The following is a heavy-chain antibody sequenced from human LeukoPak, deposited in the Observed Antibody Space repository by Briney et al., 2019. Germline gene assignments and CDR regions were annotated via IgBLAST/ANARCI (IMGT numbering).Heavy chain of an antibody. J-gene: IGHJ4*02. CDR2: IKEDGSEN. V-gene: IGHV3-7*01. CDR3: AKNSYLDY. D-gene: IGHD2/OR15-2a*01. CDR1: GFTFSYYW. Sequence: GGSLRLSCAASGFTFSYYWMSWVRQAPGKGLEWVANIKEDGSENYSADSVKGRFTISRDNAKNSLYLQMNSLRAEDTAVYYCAKNSYLDYWGQGTLVTVSS.